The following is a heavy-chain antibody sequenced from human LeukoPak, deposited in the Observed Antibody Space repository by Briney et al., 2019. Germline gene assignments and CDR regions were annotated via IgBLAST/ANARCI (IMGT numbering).Heavy chain of an antibody. CDR3: ARDFLGYCSGGSCHNNWFDP. CDR1: GGSISSCY. V-gene: IGHV4-59*01. D-gene: IGHD2-15*01. CDR2: IYYSGST. J-gene: IGHJ5*02. Sequence: PSETLSLTCTVSGGSISSCYWSWIRQPPGKGLEWIGYIYYSGSTNYNPSLKSRVTISVDTSKNQFSLKLSSVTAADTAVYYCARDFLGYCSGGSCHNNWFDPWGQGTLVTVSS.